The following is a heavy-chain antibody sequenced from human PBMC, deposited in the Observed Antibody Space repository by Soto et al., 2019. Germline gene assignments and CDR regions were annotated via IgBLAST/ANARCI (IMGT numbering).Heavy chain of an antibody. Sequence: QLQLQESGPGLVKPSETLSLTCSVSGDSINSDKYYWGWIRQPPGKGLEWIGSIYYRGNTYYNPSLQTRVTISLDNSKSRFSLKLHSVTAAASAVYFCARLGGLATISYYFDFWGQGALVTVSS. CDR3: ARLGGLATISYYFDF. CDR1: GDSINSDKYY. V-gene: IGHV4-39*01. J-gene: IGHJ4*02. CDR2: IYYRGNT. D-gene: IGHD3-16*01.